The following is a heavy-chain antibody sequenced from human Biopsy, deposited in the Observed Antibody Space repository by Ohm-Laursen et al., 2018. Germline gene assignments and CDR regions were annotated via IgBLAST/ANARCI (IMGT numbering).Heavy chain of an antibody. CDR1: GFSFNSYG. Sequence: SLRLSCAASGFSFNSYGMHWVRQAPGKGLEWVAFISYDGSKKYYGDSVKGRFTISRDNSKNTLYLQMGSLRAADTAIYYCARDSTINTVTTADYWGQGTLVTVSS. J-gene: IGHJ4*02. CDR3: ARDSTINTVTTADY. CDR2: ISYDGSKK. D-gene: IGHD4-11*01. V-gene: IGHV3-30*03.